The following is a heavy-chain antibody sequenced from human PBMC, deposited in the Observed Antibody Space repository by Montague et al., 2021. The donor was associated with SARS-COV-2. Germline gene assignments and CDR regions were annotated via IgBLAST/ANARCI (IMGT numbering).Heavy chain of an antibody. CDR1: GGSISSSSYY. CDR2: IYYSGST. V-gene: IGHV4-39*07. CDR3: ARDTRITMIVVVQGYGMDD. J-gene: IGHJ6*02. D-gene: IGHD3-22*01. Sequence: SETLSLTYIVSGGSISSSSYYWGWIRQPPGKGLEWIGSIYYSGSTYYNPSLKSRVTVSVDTSKNQFSLKLSSVTAADTAVYYCARDTRITMIVVVQGYGMDDWGQGTTVTVSS.